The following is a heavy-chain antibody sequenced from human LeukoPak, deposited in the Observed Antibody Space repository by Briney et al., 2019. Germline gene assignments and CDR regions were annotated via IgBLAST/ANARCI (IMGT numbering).Heavy chain of an antibody. CDR2: INHSGST. V-gene: IGHV4-34*01. CDR1: GGSFSGCY. J-gene: IGHJ2*01. D-gene: IGHD2-15*01. CDR3: ARGFLNRKRVAATPYWYFDL. Sequence: SETLSLTCAVYGGSFSGCYWSWIRQPPGKGLEWIGEINHSGSTNYNPSLKSRVTISVDTSKNQFSLKLSSVTAADTAVYYCARGFLNRKRVAATPYWYFDLWGRGTLVTVSS.